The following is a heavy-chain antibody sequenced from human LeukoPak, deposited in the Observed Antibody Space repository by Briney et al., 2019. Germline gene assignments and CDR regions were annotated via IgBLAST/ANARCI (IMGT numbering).Heavy chain of an antibody. Sequence: SETLSLTCTVSGGSISSQYWSWIRQPPGKGLEWIGYIYYSGSTNYNPSLKSRVTISIDTSKNQFSLNLTSVTAADTAVYYCARGGLGGITAYSNYLFDYWGQGTLVTVSS. CDR1: GGSISSQY. V-gene: IGHV4-59*08. CDR3: ARGGLGGITAYSNYLFDY. D-gene: IGHD4-11*01. CDR2: IYYSGST. J-gene: IGHJ4*02.